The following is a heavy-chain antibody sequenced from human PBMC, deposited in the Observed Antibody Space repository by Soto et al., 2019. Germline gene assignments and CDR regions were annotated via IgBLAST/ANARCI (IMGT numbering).Heavy chain of an antibody. CDR3: ARGSSSPLSDWFDP. Sequence: PGGSLRLSCAASGFTFSSYSMNWVRQAPGKGLEWVSSISSSSSYIYYADSVKGRFTISRDNAKNSLYLQMNSLRAEDTAVYYCARGSSSPLSDWFDPWGQGTLVTVSS. V-gene: IGHV3-21*01. CDR1: GFTFSSYS. CDR2: ISSSSSYI. D-gene: IGHD6-6*01. J-gene: IGHJ5*02.